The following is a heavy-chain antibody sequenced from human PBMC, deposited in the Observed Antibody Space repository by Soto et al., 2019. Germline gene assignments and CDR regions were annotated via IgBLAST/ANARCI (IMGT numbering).Heavy chain of an antibody. J-gene: IGHJ3*02. CDR3: ARDYHDYGSSPGAFDI. CDR2: IYYSGST. V-gene: IGHV4-31*03. CDR1: GRSISSGGYY. D-gene: IGHD4-17*01. Sequence: PSETLSLTCTVSGRSISSGGYYWSWIRQHPGKGLEWIGYIYYSGSTYYNPSLKSRVTISVDTSKNQFSLKLSSVTAADTAVYYCARDYHDYGSSPGAFDIWGQGTMVTVSS.